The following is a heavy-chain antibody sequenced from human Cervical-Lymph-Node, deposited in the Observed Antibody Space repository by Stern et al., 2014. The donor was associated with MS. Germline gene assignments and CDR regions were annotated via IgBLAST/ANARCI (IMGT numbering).Heavy chain of an antibody. Sequence: QVQLVESGAEVKKPGASVKVSCKGSGYTFTDFFIHWVRQAPGQGLEWMGWINPNSGATKYALKFEGWVTMTRDMSINTAYMDLGRLKSGDTAVYYCATGGLTFGSGSFYGMDVWGQGTAVTVSS. V-gene: IGHV1-2*04. CDR1: GYTFTDFF. CDR3: ATGGLTFGSGSFYGMDV. D-gene: IGHD3-10*01. J-gene: IGHJ6*02. CDR2: INPNSGAT.